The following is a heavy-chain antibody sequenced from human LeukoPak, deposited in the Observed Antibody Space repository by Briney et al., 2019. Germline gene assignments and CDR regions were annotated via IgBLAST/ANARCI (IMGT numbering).Heavy chain of an antibody. J-gene: IGHJ6*02. D-gene: IGHD4-17*01. CDR2: TYYSGST. CDR1: GGSISSYY. Sequence: PSETLSLTCTVSGGSISSYYWSWIRQPPGKGLEWIGYTYYSGSTNYNPSLKSRVTISVDTSKNQFSLKLSSVTAADTAVYYCARDRVDSVMKSHDYGDYVDYYYYGMDVWGQGTTVTVSS. V-gene: IGHV4-59*01. CDR3: ARDRVDSVMKSHDYGDYVDYYYYGMDV.